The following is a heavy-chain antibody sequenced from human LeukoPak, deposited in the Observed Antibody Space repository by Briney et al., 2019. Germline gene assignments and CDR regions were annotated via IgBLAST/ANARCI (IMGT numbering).Heavy chain of an antibody. D-gene: IGHD2-2*01. Sequence: ASVTVSCKASGYTFTGYYMHWVRQAPGQGLEWMGWINPNSGGTNYAQKFQGRVTITRDTSISTAYMELSRLRSDDTAVYYCARDPFVVVPPSDVSGYWGQGTLVTVSS. J-gene: IGHJ4*02. CDR2: INPNSGGT. CDR1: GYTFTGYY. V-gene: IGHV1-2*02. CDR3: ARDPFVVVPPSDVSGY.